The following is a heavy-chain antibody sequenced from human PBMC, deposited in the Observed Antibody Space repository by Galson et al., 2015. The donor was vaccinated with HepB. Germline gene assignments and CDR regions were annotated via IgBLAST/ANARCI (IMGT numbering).Heavy chain of an antibody. CDR1: GFTFSSYA. CDR3: ATSSGPTGFDY. Sequence: SLRLSCAASGFTFSSYAMHWVRQAPGKGLEWVAVISYDGSNKYYADSVKGRFTISRDNSKNTLYLQMNSLRAEDTAVYYCATSSGPTGFDYWGQGTLVTVSS. V-gene: IGHV3-30*04. D-gene: IGHD6-19*01. CDR2: ISYDGSNK. J-gene: IGHJ4*02.